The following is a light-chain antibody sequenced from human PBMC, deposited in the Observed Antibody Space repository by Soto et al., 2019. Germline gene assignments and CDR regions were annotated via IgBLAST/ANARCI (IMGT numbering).Light chain of an antibody. Sequence: IVVTQSPATLSVSPGERATLSCRATQSVSTNLAWYQQKPGQPPRLLIYGASTRATGIPARFSGSGSGTEFTRTISSLQSEDFAVYYCQQYNNWPPITFGQGTRLEIK. CDR1: QSVSTN. J-gene: IGKJ5*01. V-gene: IGKV3-15*01. CDR3: QQYNNWPPIT. CDR2: GAS.